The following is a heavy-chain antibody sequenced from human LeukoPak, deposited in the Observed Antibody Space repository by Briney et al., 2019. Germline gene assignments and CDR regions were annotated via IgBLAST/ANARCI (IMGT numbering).Heavy chain of an antibody. D-gene: IGHD2-2*01. Sequence: PGGSLRLSCAASGFTFSSYAMHWVRQAPGKGLEWVAVISYDGSNKYYADSVKGRFTISRDNSKNTLYLQMNSLRAEDTAVYYCAREGIYCSSTSCYAGWPNYFDYWGQGTLVTVSS. CDR2: ISYDGSNK. J-gene: IGHJ4*02. CDR1: GFTFSSYA. CDR3: AREGIYCSSTSCYAGWPNYFDY. V-gene: IGHV3-30*04.